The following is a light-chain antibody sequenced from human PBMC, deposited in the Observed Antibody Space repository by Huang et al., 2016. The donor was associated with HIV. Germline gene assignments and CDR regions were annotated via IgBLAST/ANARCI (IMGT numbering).Light chain of an antibody. CDR1: QGIGND. Sequence: AIQMTQSPSSLSASVGDRVTITCRASQGIGNDLDWYQQRPGKAPKLLIYVSSTLQSGVPSMFSGGGSGTDFTLTISGLQPEDFATYYCLQDYIYPFTFGPGTKVDVK. J-gene: IGKJ3*01. CDR3: LQDYIYPFT. V-gene: IGKV1-6*01. CDR2: VSS.